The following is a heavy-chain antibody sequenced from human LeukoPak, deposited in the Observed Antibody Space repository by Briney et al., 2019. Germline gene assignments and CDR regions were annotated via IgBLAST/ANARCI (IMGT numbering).Heavy chain of an antibody. V-gene: IGHV4-59*01. D-gene: IGHD1-26*01. CDR3: ARVGRRLLADY. J-gene: IGHJ4*02. CDR1: GGSISSYY. CDR2: IYYSGST. Sequence: PSETPSLTCTVSGGSISSYYWSWIRQPPGKGLEWIGYIYYSGSTNYNPSLKSRVTISVDTSKNQFSLKLSSVTAADTAVYYCARVGRRLLADYWGQGTLVTVSS.